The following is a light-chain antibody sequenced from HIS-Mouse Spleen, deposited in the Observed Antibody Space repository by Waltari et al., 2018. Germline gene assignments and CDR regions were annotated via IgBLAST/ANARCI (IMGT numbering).Light chain of an antibody. Sequence: SYVLTQPPSVSVAPGQTARITCGGNNIGSKSVHWYQQRPGQAPVLGVDDDSDRPAGIPGRCSGSNSGNTATLTISRVEAGDEADYYCQVWDSSSDHPVFGGGTKLTVL. CDR1: NIGSKS. CDR2: DDS. V-gene: IGLV3-21*02. CDR3: QVWDSSSDHPV. J-gene: IGLJ3*02.